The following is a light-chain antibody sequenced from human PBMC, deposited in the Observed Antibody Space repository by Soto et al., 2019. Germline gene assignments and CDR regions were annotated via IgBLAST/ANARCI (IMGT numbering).Light chain of an antibody. CDR3: QESYSTQYN. V-gene: IGKV1-39*01. Sequence: DVQLTQSPSSLSASVGDRVTITCRASQNINTYLNWYQHKPGKAPILLIYGASTVHSGVPSRFSGCGSGTDFTLTISSLESEDFATYYCQESYSTQYNFGQGTK. CDR2: GAS. CDR1: QNINTY. J-gene: IGKJ2*01.